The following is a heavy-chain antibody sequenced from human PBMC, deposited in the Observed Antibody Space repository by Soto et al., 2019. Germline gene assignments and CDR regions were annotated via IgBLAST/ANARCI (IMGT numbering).Heavy chain of an antibody. J-gene: IGHJ6*02. Sequence: GGSLRLSCAASGFTFSSYGMHWVRQAPGKGLEWVAVIWYDGSNKYYADSVKGRFTISRDNSKNTLYLQMNSLRAEDTAVYYCARPVNKIRDGYNWRYYYGMDVWGQGTTVTVSS. V-gene: IGHV3-33*01. CDR3: ARPVNKIRDGYNWRYYYGMDV. D-gene: IGHD5-12*01. CDR1: GFTFSSYG. CDR2: IWYDGSNK.